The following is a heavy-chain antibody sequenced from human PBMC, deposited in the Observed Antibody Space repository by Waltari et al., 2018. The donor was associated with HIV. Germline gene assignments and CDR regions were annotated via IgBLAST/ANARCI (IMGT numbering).Heavy chain of an antibody. J-gene: IGHJ6*02. CDR2: ININSGGT. V-gene: IGHV1-2*02. CDR3: TRAQSHVHGLDV. Sequence: QVQLVQSGAELKKSGASVKVSCKPSGYTFTDYYIHWVRQAPGQGREWMGWININSGGTNVSQKVRGRVTLTRDTSISTAYMQLSSLGSDDTAIYYCTRAQSHVHGLDVWGQGTTVTVSS. CDR1: GYTFTDYY.